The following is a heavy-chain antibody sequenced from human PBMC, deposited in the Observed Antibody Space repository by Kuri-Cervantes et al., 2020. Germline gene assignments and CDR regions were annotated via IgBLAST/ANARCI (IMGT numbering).Heavy chain of an antibody. V-gene: IGHV1-2*02. J-gene: IGHJ4*02. D-gene: IGHD2-15*01. CDR2: INPNSGGT. CDR3: ATASGYCSGGSCPN. Sequence: ASVKVSCKASGYTFTGYYIHWVRQAPGQGLEWMGWINPNSGGTNYAQKFQGRVTMTTDTSTSTAYMELRSLRSDDTAVYYCATASGYCSGGSCPNWGQGTLVTVSS. CDR1: GYTFTGYY.